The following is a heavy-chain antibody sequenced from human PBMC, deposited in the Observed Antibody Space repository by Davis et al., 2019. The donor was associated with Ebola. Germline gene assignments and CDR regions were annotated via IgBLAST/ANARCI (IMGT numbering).Heavy chain of an antibody. CDR1: GFTISSYW. D-gene: IGHD3-3*01. CDR2: ISGSGGST. J-gene: IGHJ4*02. CDR3: ASGVLITPDF. Sequence: GGSLRLSCAASGFTISSYWMSWVRQAPGKGLEWVSSISGSGGSTYYADSVKGRFTISRDNSKNTLYLQMNSLRAEDTAVYYCASGVLITPDFWGQGTLVTVSS. V-gene: IGHV3-23*01.